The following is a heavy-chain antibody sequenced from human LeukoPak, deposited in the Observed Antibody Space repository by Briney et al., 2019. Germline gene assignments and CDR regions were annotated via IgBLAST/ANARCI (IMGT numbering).Heavy chain of an antibody. V-gene: IGHV3-11*01. CDR2: ISSSGSTI. D-gene: IGHD4-11*01. J-gene: IGHJ4*02. CDR1: GFTFSDYY. Sequence: PGGSLRLSCAASGFTFSDYYMSWIRQAPGKGLEWVSYISSSGSTIYYADSVKGRFTISRDNAKNSLYLQMNSLRSEDTAVYYCARVLLHLRGYFDYWGQGTLVTVSS. CDR3: ARVLLHLRGYFDY.